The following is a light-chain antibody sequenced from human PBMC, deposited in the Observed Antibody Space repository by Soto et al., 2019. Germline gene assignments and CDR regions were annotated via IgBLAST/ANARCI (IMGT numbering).Light chain of an antibody. CDR3: SSYTSSSTIGVV. CDR1: SSDVGGYNY. J-gene: IGLJ2*01. CDR2: DVS. V-gene: IGLV2-14*01. Sequence: QSVLTQPASVSGSPGQSITISCTGTSSDVGGYNYVSWYQQHPGKAPKLMIYDVSNRPSGVFNRFSGSKSGNTASLTISGVQAEDEADYYCSSYTSSSTIGVVFGGGTKLTVL.